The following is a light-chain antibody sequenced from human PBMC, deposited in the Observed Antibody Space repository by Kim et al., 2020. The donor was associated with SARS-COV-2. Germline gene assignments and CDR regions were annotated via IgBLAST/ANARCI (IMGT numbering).Light chain of an antibody. CDR3: QQYHNWPPWT. CDR1: QSIRSN. Sequence: SPGGGLTLSCRASQSIRSNLACYHQKSRQAPTLLLYVASTRATGVPLRFSGSGSGTEFTLTISSLQSEDFGIYYCQQYHNWPPWTFGQGTKVDIK. CDR2: VAS. V-gene: IGKV3-15*01. J-gene: IGKJ1*01.